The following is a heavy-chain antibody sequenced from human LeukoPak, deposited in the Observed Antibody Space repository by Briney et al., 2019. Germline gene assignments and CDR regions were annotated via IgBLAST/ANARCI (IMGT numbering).Heavy chain of an antibody. CDR2: FYADGST. D-gene: IGHD5-24*01. V-gene: IGHV3-66*01. Sequence: GRSLRLSCAASGFTLSSNYMSWVRQAPGKGLEWVSVFYADGSTYHADSAKGRFTISRDHSKNKLYLQMNSLRAEDTAVYYCARGDGYNFFDSWGQGTLVTVSS. CDR3: ARGDGYNFFDS. J-gene: IGHJ4*02. CDR1: GFTLSSNY.